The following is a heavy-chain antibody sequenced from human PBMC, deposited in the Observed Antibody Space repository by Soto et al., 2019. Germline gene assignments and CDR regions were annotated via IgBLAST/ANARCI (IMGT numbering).Heavy chain of an antibody. V-gene: IGHV3-21*01. CDR3: ARGPGGGTNVRNAFDI. J-gene: IGHJ3*02. D-gene: IGHD2-8*01. CDR2: ISSSSSYI. Sequence: PGGSLRLSCAASGFTFSSYSMNWVRQAPGKGLEWVSSISSSSSYIYYADSVKGRFTISRDNAKNSLYLQMNSLRAEDTAVYYCARGPGGGTNVRNAFDIWGQGTMVTVSS. CDR1: GFTFSSYS.